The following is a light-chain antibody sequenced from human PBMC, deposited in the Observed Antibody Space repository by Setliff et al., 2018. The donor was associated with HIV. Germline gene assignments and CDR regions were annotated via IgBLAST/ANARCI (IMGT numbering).Light chain of an antibody. CDR2: DLS. CDR1: SNDVGAYNY. CDR3: CSYAGSNTFG. V-gene: IGLV2-14*03. J-gene: IGLJ1*01. Sequence: QSVLAQPASVSGSPGQSVTISCTGTSNDVGAYNYVSWYQQHADKAPKLLIYDLSNRPSGVSDRFSGSRSGNTASLTISGLQTEDEADYYCCSYAGSNTFGFGTGTKVTVL.